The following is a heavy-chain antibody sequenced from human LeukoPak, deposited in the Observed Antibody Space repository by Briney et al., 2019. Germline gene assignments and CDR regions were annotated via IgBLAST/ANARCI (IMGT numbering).Heavy chain of an antibody. CDR3: ASSLAYCGGDCHAAFDY. J-gene: IGHJ4*02. Sequence: GGSLRLSCEASGFTFSSYWMHWVRQAPGKGLVWVSRINGDGSNTVYADSVKGRFTISRDNAKNTLSLQMNSLRAEDTAVYYCASSLAYCGGDCHAAFDYWGQGTLVTVSS. CDR2: INGDGSNT. V-gene: IGHV3-74*01. CDR1: GFTFSSYW. D-gene: IGHD2-21*02.